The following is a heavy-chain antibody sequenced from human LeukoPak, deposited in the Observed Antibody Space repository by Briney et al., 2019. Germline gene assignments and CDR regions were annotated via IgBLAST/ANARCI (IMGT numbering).Heavy chain of an antibody. Sequence: PGGSLRLSCAASGFTFDDYGMSWVRQAPGKGLEWVSLISGDGGSTYYADSVKGRFTISRDNSKNSLYLQMNSLRTEDTALYYCANLGFDYWGQGTLVTVSS. CDR1: GFTFDDYG. CDR2: ISGDGGST. D-gene: IGHD3-16*01. J-gene: IGHJ4*02. V-gene: IGHV3-43*02. CDR3: ANLGFDY.